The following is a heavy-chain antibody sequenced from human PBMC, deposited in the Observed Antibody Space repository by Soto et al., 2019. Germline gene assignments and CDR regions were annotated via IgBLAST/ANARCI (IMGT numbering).Heavy chain of an antibody. CDR3: AKVGETITVFGAETRYYYHCMDV. CDR1: VFTFSNHA. V-gene: IGHV3-23*01. CDR2: ISKSGDAI. Sequence: PVGSLRLSCAVSVFTFSNHAMSCVRHAPGKCLEKVSVISKSGDAIYNADSVKGRFTISRDNSKDTLYLPMNSLRAEDTAVYYCAKVGETITVFGAETRYYYHCMDVWRQGTTFNLSS. D-gene: IGHD1-20*01. J-gene: IGHJ6*01.